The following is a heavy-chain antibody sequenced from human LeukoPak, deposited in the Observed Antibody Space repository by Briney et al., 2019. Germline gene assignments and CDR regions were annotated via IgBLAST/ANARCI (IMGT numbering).Heavy chain of an antibody. V-gene: IGHV3-15*04. CDR2: IASKTDGGTT. CDR1: GFTFSDYY. J-gene: IGHJ4*02. CDR3: TTGIRGD. Sequence: GGSLRLSCAASGFTFSDYYMSWIRQAPGKGLEWVGRIASKTDGGTTDYAAPVKGRFTISRDDSKNTLFLQMNSLKTEDTAVYYCTTGIRGDCGQGTLVTVSS.